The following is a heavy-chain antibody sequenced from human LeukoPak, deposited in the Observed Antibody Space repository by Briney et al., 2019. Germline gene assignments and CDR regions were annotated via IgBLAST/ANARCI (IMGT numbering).Heavy chain of an antibody. D-gene: IGHD3-22*01. V-gene: IGHV4-59*01. CDR1: GGSISSYY. J-gene: IGHJ6*02. Sequence: SETLSLTCTASGGSISSYYWSWIRQPPGKGLEWIGDIYYSGSTNYNPSLKSRVTISVDTSKNQFSLKLSSVTAADTAVYYCARADPVVTDYYYYGMDVWGQGTTVTVSS. CDR3: ARADPVVTDYYYYGMDV. CDR2: IYYSGST.